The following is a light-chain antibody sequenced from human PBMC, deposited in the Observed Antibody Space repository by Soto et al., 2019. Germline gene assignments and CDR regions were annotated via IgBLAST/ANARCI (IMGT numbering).Light chain of an antibody. CDR3: QQYGSSRWT. J-gene: IGKJ1*01. V-gene: IGKV3-20*01. CDR1: QSVSSNY. CDR2: AAT. Sequence: EIVLTQSPDTLSLFPGERATLSCRASQSVSSNYLDWYQKPLGHPPSLIIVAATRRATGTSDRFSGSGSGTDFTLTSSRLEAEDFAVYYCQQYGSSRWTFGQGTKVEIK.